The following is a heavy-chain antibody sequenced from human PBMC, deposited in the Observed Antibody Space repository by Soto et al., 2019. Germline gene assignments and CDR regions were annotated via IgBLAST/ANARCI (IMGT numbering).Heavy chain of an antibody. CDR2: ISGSGDNT. Sequence: EVQLLESGGGLVQPGGSLRLSCAASGFTFSSYALNWVRQAPGKGLEWVSVISGSGDNTYSADSVKGRFTISRDNFKNTLYQQMNSLRAEDTAVYYWAQDLGTDDFWGAYYTYYYMDVWGKGTTVTVSS. CDR1: GFTFSSYA. V-gene: IGHV3-23*01. D-gene: IGHD3-3*01. J-gene: IGHJ6*03. CDR3: AQDLGTDDFWGAYYTYYYMDV.